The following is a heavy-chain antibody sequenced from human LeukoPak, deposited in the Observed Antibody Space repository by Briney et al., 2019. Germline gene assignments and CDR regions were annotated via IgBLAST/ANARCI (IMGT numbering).Heavy chain of an antibody. CDR2: IYYSGST. CDR3: ARGSWCSYTNCMLRPFDY. J-gene: IGHJ4*02. V-gene: IGHV4-59*01. CDR1: GGSISDYY. D-gene: IGHD2-2*01. Sequence: KPSETLSLTCSISGGSISDYYWNWIRQPPGKGLEWIGYIYYSGSTTYNPSLKSRVTMSVDTSKNQFSLRLSSVIAADTAVYYCARGSWCSYTNCMLRPFDYWGQGSLVTVSS.